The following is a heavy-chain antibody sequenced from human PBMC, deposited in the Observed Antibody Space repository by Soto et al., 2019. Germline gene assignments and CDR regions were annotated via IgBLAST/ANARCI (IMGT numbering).Heavy chain of an antibody. CDR3: ARGLQLWKTLDY. CDR2: INHSGST. D-gene: IGHD5-18*01. CDR1: GGSFSGYY. Sequence: QVQLQQWGAGLLKPSETLSLTCAVYGGSFSGYYWSWIRQPPGKGLEWIGEINHSGSTNYNPSLKSRVTISVDTSKNQFSLKLSSVTAADTAVYYCARGLQLWKTLDYWGQGTLVTVSS. V-gene: IGHV4-34*01. J-gene: IGHJ4*02.